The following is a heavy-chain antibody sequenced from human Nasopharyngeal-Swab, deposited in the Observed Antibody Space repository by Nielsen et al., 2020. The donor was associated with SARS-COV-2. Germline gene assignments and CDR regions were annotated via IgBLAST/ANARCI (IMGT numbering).Heavy chain of an antibody. CDR2: ISSSSSYI. CDR1: GFTFSNYG. J-gene: IGHJ4*02. D-gene: IGHD3-10*01. CDR3: ASRVRGGRYFDY. Sequence: GESLKISCAASGFTFSNYGMNWVRQAPGKGLEWVSSISSSSSYIYYADSVKGRFTISRDNAKNSLYLQMNSLRAEDTAVYYCASRVRGGRYFDYWGQGTLVTVSS. V-gene: IGHV3-21*01.